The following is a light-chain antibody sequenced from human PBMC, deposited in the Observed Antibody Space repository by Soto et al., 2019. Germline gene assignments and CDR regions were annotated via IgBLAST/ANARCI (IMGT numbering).Light chain of an antibody. CDR1: SSNIGSNT. CDR2: SNN. V-gene: IGLV1-44*01. Sequence: QSVLTQPPSASGTPGQRVTISCSGSSSNIGSNTVNWYQQLPGTAPKLLIYSNNHRPSGVPDPFSGSKSGTSASLAISGLQSEDEADYYCAAWDDSLNGVVFGGGTKLTVL. J-gene: IGLJ2*01. CDR3: AAWDDSLNGVV.